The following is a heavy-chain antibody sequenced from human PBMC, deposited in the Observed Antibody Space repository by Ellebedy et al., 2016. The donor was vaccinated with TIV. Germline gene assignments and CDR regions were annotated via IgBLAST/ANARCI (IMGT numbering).Heavy chain of an antibody. D-gene: IGHD1-26*01. Sequence: AASVKVSCKASGYTFTSYGISWVRQAPGQGLEWMGWINPNSGGTNYAQKFQGLVTMTRDTSISTAYMELSRLRSDDTAVDYCASDGRSYSDFDYWGQGTLVTVSS. CDR1: GYTFTSYG. V-gene: IGHV1-2*04. CDR3: ASDGRSYSDFDY. CDR2: INPNSGGT. J-gene: IGHJ4*02.